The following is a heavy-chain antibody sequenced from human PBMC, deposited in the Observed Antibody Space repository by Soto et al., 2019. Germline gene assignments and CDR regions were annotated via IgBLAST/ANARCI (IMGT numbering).Heavy chain of an antibody. CDR3: ARFTDWLLLDS. CDR2: ISSDGTNM. CDR1: GFTFCSYS. V-gene: IGHV3-21*01. J-gene: IGHJ4*02. Sequence: PGGSLRLSCAASGFTFCSYSMNWVRQAPGKGLEWVGSISSDGTNMYYVDSVKGRFTISRDNSRNTLYLQMNSLRIEDTAVYYCARFTDWLLLDSWGQGTLVTVSS. D-gene: IGHD3-9*01.